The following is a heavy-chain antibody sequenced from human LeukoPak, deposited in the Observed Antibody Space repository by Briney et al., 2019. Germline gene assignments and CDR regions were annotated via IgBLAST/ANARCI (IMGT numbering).Heavy chain of an antibody. CDR1: GYTFTSYY. J-gene: IGHJ4*02. Sequence: ASVEVSCKASGYTFTSYYMHWVRQAPGQGLEWMGIINPSGGSTSYAQKFQGRVTMTRDTSTSTVYMELSSLRSEDTAVYYCARDGIVGATAHYFDYWSQGTLVTVSS. V-gene: IGHV1-46*01. CDR3: ARDGIVGATAHYFDY. D-gene: IGHD1-26*01. CDR2: INPSGGST.